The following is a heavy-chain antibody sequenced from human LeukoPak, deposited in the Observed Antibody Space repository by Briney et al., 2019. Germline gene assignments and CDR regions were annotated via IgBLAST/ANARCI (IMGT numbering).Heavy chain of an antibody. CDR2: IFSGGST. CDR1: GFTVSSNY. Sequence: GGSLRLSCAASGFTVSSNYMSWVRQAPGKGLEWVSVIFSGGSTYYAESVKGRFTISRDNSKSTSYFQMNSLRAEDTAVYYCAREEDYFDCTGYYLSAFDIWGQGKMYTVSS. CDR3: AREEDYFDCTGYYLSAFDI. J-gene: IGHJ3*02. D-gene: IGHD3-22*01. V-gene: IGHV3-53*01.